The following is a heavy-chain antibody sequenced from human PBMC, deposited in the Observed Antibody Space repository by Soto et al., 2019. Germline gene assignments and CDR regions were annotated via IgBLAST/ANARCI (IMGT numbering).Heavy chain of an antibody. J-gene: IGHJ5*02. V-gene: IGHV4-59*01. CDR2: IYYSGST. CDR3: ARDAAAGYSSSWYWFDP. CDR1: GGSISSYY. Sequence: SETLSLTCTVSGGSISSYYWSWIRQPPGKGLEWIGYIYYSGSTNYNPSLKSRVTISVDTSKNQFSLKLSSVTAADTAVYYCARDAAAGYSSSWYWFDPWGQGTLVTVSS. D-gene: IGHD6-13*01.